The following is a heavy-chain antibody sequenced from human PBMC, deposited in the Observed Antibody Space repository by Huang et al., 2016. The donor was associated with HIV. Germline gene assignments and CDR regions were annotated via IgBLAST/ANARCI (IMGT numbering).Heavy chain of an antibody. V-gene: IGHV4-34*01. Sequence: QVQLQQWGAGLLKPSETLSLTCAVYGGSVSGHYWSWIRQPQGKGLEWIAEINDNGYTNYDPALKSRVTISVHTSGKQFALKLNSVTAADAAVYYCARASWYEPRSWYFGLWGRGTLVTVSS. CDR2: INDNGYT. CDR1: GGSVSGHY. CDR3: ARASWYEPRSWYFGL. D-gene: IGHD6-13*01. J-gene: IGHJ2*01.